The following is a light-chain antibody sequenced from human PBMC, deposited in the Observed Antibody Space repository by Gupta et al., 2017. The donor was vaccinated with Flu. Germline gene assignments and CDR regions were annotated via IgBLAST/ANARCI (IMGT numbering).Light chain of an antibody. CDR3: CSYAGSLYV. V-gene: IGLV2-11*01. CDR1: SSDVGSYHY. Sequence: GTSSDVGSYHYVSWYQHHHAKALILCRYDVTNRPSGVPDRVSGSKSGYTVYMNMSGLQADEECEYYCCSYAGSLYVCGTGTKVIVL. CDR2: DVT. J-gene: IGLJ1*01.